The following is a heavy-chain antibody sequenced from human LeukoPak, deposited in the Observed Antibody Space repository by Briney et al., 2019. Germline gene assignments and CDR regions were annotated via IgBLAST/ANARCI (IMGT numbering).Heavy chain of an antibody. CDR2: INPSDGST. V-gene: IGHV1-46*01. CDR3: ARHSLPGTTPFDL. CDR1: VYTFTTYY. D-gene: IGHD1-1*01. J-gene: IGHJ4*02. Sequence: ASVTVSFKASVYTFTTYYMHWVRQAPGQGPEWVGVINPSDGSTSYAQKFQGRVTMTRDSSTSTVYMDLSSLRSDDTAVYSCARHSLPGTTPFDLGGQGTLVTVSS.